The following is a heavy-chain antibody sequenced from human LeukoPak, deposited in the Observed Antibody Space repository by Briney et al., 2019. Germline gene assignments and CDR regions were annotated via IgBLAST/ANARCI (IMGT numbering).Heavy chain of an antibody. D-gene: IGHD3-10*01. CDR2: IRNDGSNT. V-gene: IGHV3-30*02. J-gene: IGHJ6*03. CDR3: VRLSRGAMNYYMDV. CDR1: GIPFTTSD. Sequence: PGGSLRLSCAASGIPFTTSDMHWVRQAPGKGLEWVAFIRNDGSNTYYADSVKGRFTISRDTAKNTLYLQMNSLRTADTAVYYCVRLSRGAMNYYMDVWGKGTTVTISS.